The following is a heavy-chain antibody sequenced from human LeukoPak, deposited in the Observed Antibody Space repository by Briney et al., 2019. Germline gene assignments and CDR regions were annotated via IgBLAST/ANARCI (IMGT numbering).Heavy chain of an antibody. J-gene: IGHJ4*02. CDR3: ARVSSRRWLQSQHLDY. CDR2: ISYDGSNK. D-gene: IGHD5-24*01. CDR1: GFTFSSYG. Sequence: VRSLRLSCAASGFTFSSYGMHWVRQAPGKGLEWVAVISYDGSNKYYADSVKGRFTISRDNSKNTLYLQMNSLRAEDTAVYYCARVSSRRWLQSQHLDYWGQGTLVTVSS. V-gene: IGHV3-30*05.